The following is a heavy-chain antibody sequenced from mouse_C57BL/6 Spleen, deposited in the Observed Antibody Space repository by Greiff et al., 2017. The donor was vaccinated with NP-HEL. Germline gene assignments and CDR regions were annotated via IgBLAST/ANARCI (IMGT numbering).Heavy chain of an antibody. J-gene: IGHJ3*01. V-gene: IGHV1-74*01. D-gene: IGHD2-3*01. CDR2: IYPSDSDT. Sequence: VQLQQPGAELVKPGASVKVSCKASGYTFTSYWMHWVKQRPGQGLEWIGRIYPSDSDTNYNQKFKGKATLTVDKSSSTAYMQLSSLTSEDSAVYCCAIEWFLRWFAYWGQGTLVTVSA. CDR3: AIEWFLRWFAY. CDR1: GYTFTSYW.